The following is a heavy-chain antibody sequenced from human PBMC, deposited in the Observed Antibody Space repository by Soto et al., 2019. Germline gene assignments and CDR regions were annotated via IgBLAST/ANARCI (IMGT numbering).Heavy chain of an antibody. CDR1: GGTFSSYA. D-gene: IGHD2-2*01. V-gene: IGHV1-69*12. J-gene: IGHJ6*02. Sequence: QVQLVQSGAEVKKPGSSVKVSCKASGGTFSSYAISWVRQAPGQGLEWMGVIIPIFGTANYAQKFQGRVTITADESTSTAYMGLRSLSSEDTAVYYGARADCISTSCPARYYYGMDVWSQGSTFTVSS. CDR2: IIPIFGTA. CDR3: ARADCISTSCPARYYYGMDV.